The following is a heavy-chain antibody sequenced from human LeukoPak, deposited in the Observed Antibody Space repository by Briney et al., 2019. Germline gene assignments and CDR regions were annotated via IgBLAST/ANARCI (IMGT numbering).Heavy chain of an antibody. CDR2: INHSGST. V-gene: IGHV4-34*01. Sequence: SETLSLTCAVYGGSFSGYYWSWIRQPLGKGLGWIGEINHSGSTNYNPSLKSRVTISVDTSKNQFSLKLSSVTAADTAVYYCARGRGYSSGWYKSSAYYYGMDVWGQGTTVTVSS. J-gene: IGHJ6*02. CDR1: GGSFSGYY. D-gene: IGHD6-19*01. CDR3: ARGRGYSSGWYKSSAYYYGMDV.